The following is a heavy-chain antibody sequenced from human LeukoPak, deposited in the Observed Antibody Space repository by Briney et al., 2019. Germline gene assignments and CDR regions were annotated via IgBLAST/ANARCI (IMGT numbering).Heavy chain of an antibody. CDR1: GFTFSTYW. CDR2: IKQDGSEK. D-gene: IGHD6-19*01. CDR3: ARDKGASGWYGDY. Sequence: GGSLRLSCAASGFTFSTYWMNWVRQAPGKGLEWVANIKQDGSEKFYVDSVKGRFTISRDNAKNSLYLQMNSLRAEDTAVYYCARDKGASGWYGDYWGQGTLVTVSS. J-gene: IGHJ4*02. V-gene: IGHV3-7*01.